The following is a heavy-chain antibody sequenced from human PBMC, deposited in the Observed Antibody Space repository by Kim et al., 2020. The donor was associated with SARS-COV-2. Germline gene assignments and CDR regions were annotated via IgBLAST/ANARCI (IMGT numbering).Heavy chain of an antibody. J-gene: IGHJ4*02. CDR2: T. D-gene: IGHD3-10*01. CDR3: ARATTYYYFDY. Sequence: TNYNPSLKRRLLISVDTSKHQFSRRLSSLTAADTAVYYCARATTYYYFDYWGQGSLVTVSS. V-gene: IGHV4-34*09.